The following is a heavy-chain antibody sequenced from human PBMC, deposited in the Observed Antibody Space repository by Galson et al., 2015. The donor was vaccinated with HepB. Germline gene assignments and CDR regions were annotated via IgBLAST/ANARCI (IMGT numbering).Heavy chain of an antibody. Sequence: SVKVSCKASGYTFTGYHMHWVRQAPGQGLEWMGRINPNSGGTNYAQKFQGRVTMTRDTSISTAYMELSRLRSEDTAVYYCARERSGSYGFQYYYYYGMDVWGQGTTVTVSS. D-gene: IGHD1-26*01. V-gene: IGHV1-2*06. CDR3: ARERSGSYGFQYYYYYGMDV. J-gene: IGHJ6*02. CDR2: INPNSGGT. CDR1: GYTFTGYH.